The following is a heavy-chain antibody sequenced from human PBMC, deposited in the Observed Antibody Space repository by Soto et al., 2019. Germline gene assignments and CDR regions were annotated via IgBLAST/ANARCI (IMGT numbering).Heavy chain of an antibody. Sequence: EVQLVESGGGLIQPGGSLRLSCAASGFTVSSNYMSWVRQAPGKGLEWVSVIYSGGSTYYADSVKGRFTISRDNSKNTLYLQMNSLRAEDTAVYYCARHDYSNTIDYFDYWGQGTLFTVSS. CDR1: GFTVSSNY. D-gene: IGHD4-4*01. CDR3: ARHDYSNTIDYFDY. J-gene: IGHJ4*02. V-gene: IGHV3-53*01. CDR2: IYSGGST.